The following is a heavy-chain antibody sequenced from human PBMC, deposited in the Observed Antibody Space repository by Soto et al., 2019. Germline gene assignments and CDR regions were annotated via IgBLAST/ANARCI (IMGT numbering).Heavy chain of an antibody. CDR2: IYPGDSET. J-gene: IGHJ5*02. CDR1: GYSFSNYW. CDR3: AKRRSGNPDDWFDP. D-gene: IGHD2-15*01. V-gene: IGHV5-51*03. Sequence: EVQLVQSGAEVKKPGESLKISCKGSGYSFSNYWIVWVRQMPGKGLEWMGIIYPGDSETKYSPSFQGQFTISADKSINTAYLQWISRKASDTAMYYCAKRRSGNPDDWFDPWGQGTLVTVSS.